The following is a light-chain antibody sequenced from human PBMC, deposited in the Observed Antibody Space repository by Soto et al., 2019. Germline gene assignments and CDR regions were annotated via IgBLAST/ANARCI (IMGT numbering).Light chain of an antibody. V-gene: IGLV2-14*01. CDR3: SSYTSRGTLV. J-gene: IGLJ3*02. Sequence: QSALTQPASVSGSPGQSITISCTGTTSDIGAYNYVSWYQHNPGNAPKPMIYEVTIRPSGVSSRFSGSKSGSTASLTITGLQSDDEADYYCSSYTSRGTLVFGGGTKLTVL. CDR1: TSDIGAYNY. CDR2: EVT.